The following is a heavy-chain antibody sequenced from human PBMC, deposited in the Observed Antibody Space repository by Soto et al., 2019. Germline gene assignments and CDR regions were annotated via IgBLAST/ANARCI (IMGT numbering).Heavy chain of an antibody. Sequence: ASETLSLTCIVSGDSVSSGTYHWSWIRQPPGKGLEWIGYIYYRGSTNYNPSLKSRVTISIDTSRNQFSLKVSSVTAADTAVYHCARGLDYVGFDYWGQGTLVTVSS. V-gene: IGHV4-61*01. CDR2: IYYRGST. CDR3: ARGLDYVGFDY. D-gene: IGHD4-17*01. J-gene: IGHJ4*02. CDR1: GDSVSSGTYH.